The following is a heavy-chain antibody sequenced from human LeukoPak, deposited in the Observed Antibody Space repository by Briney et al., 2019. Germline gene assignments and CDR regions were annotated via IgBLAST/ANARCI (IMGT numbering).Heavy chain of an antibody. Sequence: GRSLRLSCAASGFTFDDYAMHWVRQAPGKGLEWVSGISWNSGGIGYADSVKGRFTISRDNAKNSLYLQMNSLRAEDTALYYCAKDMRFRVVVAATPGYYYGMDVWGQGTTVTVSS. D-gene: IGHD2-15*01. CDR2: ISWNSGGI. V-gene: IGHV3-9*01. CDR3: AKDMRFRVVVAATPGYYYGMDV. J-gene: IGHJ6*02. CDR1: GFTFDDYA.